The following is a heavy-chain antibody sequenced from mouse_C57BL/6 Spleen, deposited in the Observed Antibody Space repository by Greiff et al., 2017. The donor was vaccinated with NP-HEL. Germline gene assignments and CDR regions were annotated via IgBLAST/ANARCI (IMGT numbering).Heavy chain of an antibody. CDR1: GYTFTSYW. Sequence: QVQLQQPGAELVRPGTSVKLSCKASGYTFTSYWMHWVKQRPGQGLEWIGVIDPSDSYTNYNQKFKGKATLTVDTSSSTAYMQLSSLTSEDSAVDYCARRGHYYGTLDYWGQGTTLTVSS. V-gene: IGHV1-59*01. J-gene: IGHJ2*01. CDR3: ARRGHYYGTLDY. D-gene: IGHD1-1*01. CDR2: IDPSDSYT.